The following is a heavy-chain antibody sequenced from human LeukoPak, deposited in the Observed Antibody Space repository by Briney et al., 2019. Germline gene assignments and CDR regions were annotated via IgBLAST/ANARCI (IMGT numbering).Heavy chain of an antibody. Sequence: SETLSLTCAVYGGSFSGYYWSWIRQPPGKGLEWIGEISHSGSTSYNPSLKSRVTISVDTSKNQFSLKLSSVTAADTAVYYCARGQTYYDFWSGYNNWFDPWGQGTLVTVSS. V-gene: IGHV4-34*01. CDR3: ARGQTYYDFWSGYNNWFDP. J-gene: IGHJ5*02. D-gene: IGHD3-3*01. CDR2: ISHSGST. CDR1: GGSFSGYY.